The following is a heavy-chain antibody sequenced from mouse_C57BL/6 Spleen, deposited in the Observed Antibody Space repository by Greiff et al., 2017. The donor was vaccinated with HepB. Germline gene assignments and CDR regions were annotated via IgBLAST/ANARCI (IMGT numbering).Heavy chain of an antibody. D-gene: IGHD1-1*01. CDR1: GYTFTSYW. Sequence: QVQLKESGAELAKPGASVKLSCKASGYTFTSYWMHWVNQRPGQGLEWIGYINPSSGYTKYNQKFKDKATLTADKSSSTAYMQLSSLTYEDSAVYYCARGYGSSYWYFDVWGTGTTVTVSS. CDR3: ARGYGSSYWYFDV. CDR2: INPSSGYT. J-gene: IGHJ1*03. V-gene: IGHV1-7*01.